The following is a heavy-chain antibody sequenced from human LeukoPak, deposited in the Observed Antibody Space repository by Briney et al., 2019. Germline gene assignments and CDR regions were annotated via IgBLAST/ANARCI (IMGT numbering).Heavy chain of an antibody. V-gene: IGHV3-7*01. CDR2: IKQDGSEK. CDR1: AFTFSNYA. J-gene: IGHJ4*02. CDR3: ARTDGYTKWDYFDY. D-gene: IGHD5-24*01. Sequence: GGSLRLSCAASAFTFSNYAMHWVRQAPGKGLEWVANIKQDGSEKYYVDSVKGRFTISRDNAKNSLYLQMNSLRAEDTAVYYCARTDGYTKWDYFDYWGQGTLVTVSS.